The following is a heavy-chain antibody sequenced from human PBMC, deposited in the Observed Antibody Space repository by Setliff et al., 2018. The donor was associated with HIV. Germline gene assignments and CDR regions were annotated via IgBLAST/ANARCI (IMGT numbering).Heavy chain of an antibody. CDR3: ARDSSASRTPPLH. CDR1: GYTFAGYG. J-gene: IGHJ4*02. D-gene: IGHD2-15*01. CDR2: INIYTGDR. Sequence: ASVKVSCKASGYTFAGYGIHWVRQAPGQGLEWVGWINIYTGDRTYADNFQYRVTMTADTSTSTVYMELWHLRSDDTAVYYCARDSSASRTPPLHWGQGTLVTVSS. V-gene: IGHV1-18*01.